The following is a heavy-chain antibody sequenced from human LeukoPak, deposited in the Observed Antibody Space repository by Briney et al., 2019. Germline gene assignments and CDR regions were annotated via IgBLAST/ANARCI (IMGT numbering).Heavy chain of an antibody. V-gene: IGHV1-46*01. CDR1: GYTFTSNY. J-gene: IGHJ4*02. D-gene: IGHD2-8*01. CDR3: ARDYVDDIPMIKDY. Sequence: GASVKVSCKASGYTFTSNYIHWVRQAPGQGLEWMGIINLSGGSTTYAQKFQGRVTMTRDTSTSTVYMELSSLRSEDTAVYYCARDYVDDIPMIKDYWGQGTLVTVSS. CDR2: INLSGGST.